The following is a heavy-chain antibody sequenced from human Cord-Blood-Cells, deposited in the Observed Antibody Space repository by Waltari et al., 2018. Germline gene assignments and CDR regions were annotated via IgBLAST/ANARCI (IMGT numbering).Heavy chain of an antibody. CDR3: ARPHQAARRWDFDY. Sequence: QVQLVQSGAEVKKPGASVKVSCKASGYTFTSYYMAWVRQAPGQGLEWMGWINPNSGGTNYAQKLQGRVTMTRDTSISTAYMELSRLRSDDTAVYYCARPHQAARRWDFDYWGQGTLVTVSS. D-gene: IGHD6-6*01. J-gene: IGHJ4*02. V-gene: IGHV1-2*02. CDR1: GYTFTSYY. CDR2: INPNSGGT.